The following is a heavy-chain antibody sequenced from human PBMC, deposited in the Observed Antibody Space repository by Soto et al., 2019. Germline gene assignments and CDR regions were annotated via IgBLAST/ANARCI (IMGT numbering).Heavy chain of an antibody. CDR2: IRSKANSYAT. CDR3: TTTNPPRYCSGGSCYSDDAFDI. J-gene: IGHJ3*02. Sequence: LRLSCAASGFTFSFSAMHWVRQASGKGLEWVGRIRSKANSYATAYASSFKGRFTISRDDSKNTAYLQMNSLKTEDTAVYYCTTTNPPRYCSGGSCYSDDAFDIWGQGTMVTVSS. V-gene: IGHV3-73*01. D-gene: IGHD2-15*01. CDR1: GFTFSFSA.